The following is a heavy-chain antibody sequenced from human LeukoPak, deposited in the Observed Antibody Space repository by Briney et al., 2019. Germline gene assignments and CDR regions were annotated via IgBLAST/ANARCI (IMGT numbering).Heavy chain of an antibody. CDR3: ARRRTEGGINGQYPLFAL. Sequence: SETLSLTFTVSGDSITAYYWGWMRQPPGKGLEWIGYIYFSGTTKYNPSLESRVTISVDTSKNQFSLMLSSVTAADTAVYYCARRRTEGGINGQYPLFALWSQGILVTVSS. CDR1: GDSITAYY. V-gene: IGHV4-59*08. J-gene: IGHJ4*02. CDR2: IYFSGTT. D-gene: IGHD2-2*01.